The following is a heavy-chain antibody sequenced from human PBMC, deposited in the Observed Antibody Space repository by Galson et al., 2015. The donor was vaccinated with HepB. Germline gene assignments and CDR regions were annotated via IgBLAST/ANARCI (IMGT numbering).Heavy chain of an antibody. V-gene: IGHV3-53*01. Sequence: SLRLSCAASGFTVSSNYMSWVRQAPGKGLEWVSVIYSGGSTYYADSVKGRFTISRDNSKNTLYLQMNSLRAEDTAVYYCAGNGVDRYYDSSGLGFWGQGTLVTVSS. CDR1: GFTVSSNY. CDR3: AGNGVDRYYDSSGLGF. J-gene: IGHJ4*02. CDR2: IYSGGST. D-gene: IGHD3-22*01.